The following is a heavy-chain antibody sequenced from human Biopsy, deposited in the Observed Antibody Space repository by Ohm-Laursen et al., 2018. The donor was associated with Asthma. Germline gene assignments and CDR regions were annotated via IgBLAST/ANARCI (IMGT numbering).Heavy chain of an antibody. D-gene: IGHD3-9*01. CDR1: GYTFINYA. Sequence: SVKVSCKASGYTFINYAIHWVRQAPGQRLEWMGWINAGNGNTKYSQKFQGRVTITRDTSASTAYTDLSSLRSEDAAVYYCARTYYDFLTGQVNDVFAIWGQGTMVTVSS. V-gene: IGHV1-3*01. J-gene: IGHJ3*02. CDR3: ARTYYDFLTGQVNDVFAI. CDR2: INAGNGNT.